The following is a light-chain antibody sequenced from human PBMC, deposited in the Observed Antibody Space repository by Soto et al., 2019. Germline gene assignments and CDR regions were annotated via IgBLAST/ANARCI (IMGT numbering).Light chain of an antibody. CDR2: AAS. J-gene: IGKJ2*01. Sequence: EIVLTQSPGTLSLSPGERATLSCRASQSVSSNYLAWYQQKPGQPPRLLIYAASSRATGIPDRFSGSGSGTDFTLTISRLEPEDFAVYYCQQYDNSLYTFGQGTKLEI. CDR1: QSVSSNY. CDR3: QQYDNSLYT. V-gene: IGKV3-20*01.